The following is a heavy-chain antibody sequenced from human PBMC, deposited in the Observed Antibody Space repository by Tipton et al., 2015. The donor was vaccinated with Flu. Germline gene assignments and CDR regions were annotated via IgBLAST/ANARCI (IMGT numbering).Heavy chain of an antibody. CDR2: ISGSGGST. J-gene: IGHJ2*01. CDR3: AKATSQRYCSSTRGSCWYFDL. Sequence: GSLRLSCAASGFTFSSYAMSWVRQAPGKGLEWVSAISGSGGSTYYADSVKGRFTISRDNSKNTLYLQMNSLRAEDTAVYYCAKATSQRYCSSTRGSCWYFDLWGRGTLVTVSS. D-gene: IGHD2-2*01. CDR1: GFTFSSYA. V-gene: IGHV3-23*01.